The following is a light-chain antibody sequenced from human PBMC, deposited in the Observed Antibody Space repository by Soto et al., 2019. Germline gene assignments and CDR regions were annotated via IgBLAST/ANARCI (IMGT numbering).Light chain of an antibody. Sequence: EIVLTQSPGTLSLFPGERATLSCRASQSLTTRYLAWYQQKPGQAPRHLIYGASSRATGTPDRYSGSGSGTAFTLTISRLEPDDFAVYSCQQYGSSPTFGQGTRLEIK. J-gene: IGKJ5*01. CDR2: GAS. CDR1: QSLTTRY. V-gene: IGKV3-20*01. CDR3: QQYGSSPT.